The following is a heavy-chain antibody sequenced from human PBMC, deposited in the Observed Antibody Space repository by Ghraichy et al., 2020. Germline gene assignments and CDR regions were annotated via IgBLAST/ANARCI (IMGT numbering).Heavy chain of an antibody. Sequence: ASVKVSCKASGYTFTSYGISWVRQAPGQGLEWMGWISAYNGNTNYAQKLQGRVTMTTDTSTSTAYMELRSLRSDDTAVYYCARGRYCSGGSCYSVSGYSYGPGGYWGQGTLVTVSS. V-gene: IGHV1-18*01. CDR1: GYTFTSYG. J-gene: IGHJ4*02. CDR3: ARGRYCSGGSCYSVSGYSYGPGGY. D-gene: IGHD2-15*01. CDR2: ISAYNGNT.